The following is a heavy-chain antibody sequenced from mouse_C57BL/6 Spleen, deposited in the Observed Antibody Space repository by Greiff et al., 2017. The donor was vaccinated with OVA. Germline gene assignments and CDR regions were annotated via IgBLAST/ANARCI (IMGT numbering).Heavy chain of an antibody. D-gene: IGHD2-2*01. J-gene: IGHJ1*03. Sequence: VQLQQPGAELVMPGASVKLSCKASGYTFTSYWMHWVKQRPGQGLEWIGEIDPSDSYTNYNQKFKGKSTLTVDKSSSTAYMQLSSLTSEDSAVYYCARKSHGYYYYFDDWGTGTTVTVSS. CDR2: IDPSDSYT. CDR3: ARKSHGYYYYFDD. V-gene: IGHV1-69*01. CDR1: GYTFTSYW.